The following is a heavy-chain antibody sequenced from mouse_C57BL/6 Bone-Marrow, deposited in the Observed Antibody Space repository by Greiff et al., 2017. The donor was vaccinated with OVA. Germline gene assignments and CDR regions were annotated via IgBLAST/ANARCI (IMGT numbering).Heavy chain of an antibody. V-gene: IGHV3-1*01. D-gene: IGHD1-1*01. CDR1: GYSITSGYD. Sequence: EVMLVESGPGMVKPSQSLSLTCTVTGYSITSGYDWHWIRHFPGNKLEWMGYISYSGSTNYNPSLKSRISITHDTSKNHFFLKLNSVTTEDTATYYCARRRTVNWYFDVWGTGTTVTVSS. J-gene: IGHJ1*03. CDR3: ARRRTVNWYFDV. CDR2: ISYSGST.